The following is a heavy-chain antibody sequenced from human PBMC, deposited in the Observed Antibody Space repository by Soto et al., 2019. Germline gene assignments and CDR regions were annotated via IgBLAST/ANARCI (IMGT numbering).Heavy chain of an antibody. Sequence: QDQLVQSGPEMKKPGSSVKLSCEASGGTLITYSISWVRQAPGQGLGWMGGVLPSTGATNYAPKFQGRATITADESTSTAYMELRGLRSEDTAIYFCAGDDGYSSSHLYAWGQGTRLTVSP. J-gene: IGHJ1*01. D-gene: IGHD6-13*01. CDR3: AGDDGYSSSHLYA. CDR2: VLPSTGAT. CDR1: GGTLITYS. V-gene: IGHV1-69*13.